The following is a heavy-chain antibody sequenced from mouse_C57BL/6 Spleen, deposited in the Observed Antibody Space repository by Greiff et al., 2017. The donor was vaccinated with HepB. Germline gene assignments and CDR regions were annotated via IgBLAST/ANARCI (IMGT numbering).Heavy chain of an antibody. CDR2: IYPGSGNT. J-gene: IGHJ2*01. V-gene: IGHV1-66*01. CDR1: GYSLTSYY. D-gene: IGHD2-1*01. Sequence: VQLQQSGPELVKPGASVKISCKASGYSLTSYYIHWVKQRPGQGLEWIGWIYPGSGNTKYNEKFKGKATLTADTSSSTAYMQLSSLTSEDSAVYYCARRIYYGNLYYFDYWGQGTTLTVSS. CDR3: ARRIYYGNLYYFDY.